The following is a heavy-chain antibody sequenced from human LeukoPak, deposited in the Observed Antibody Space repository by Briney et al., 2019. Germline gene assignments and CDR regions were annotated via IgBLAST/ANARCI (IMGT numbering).Heavy chain of an antibody. Sequence: SETLSLTCTVSGGSVSSSGSYWSWIRQPPGKGLEWIGYIYYSGSTNYNPSLKSRVTISIDSSKNQFSLRLSSVTAADTAMYYCARNPGYYSDFYYGMDVWGQGTTVTVSS. CDR2: IYYSGST. D-gene: IGHD3-22*01. J-gene: IGHJ6*02. CDR1: GGSVSSSGSY. V-gene: IGHV4-61*08. CDR3: ARNPGYYSDFYYGMDV.